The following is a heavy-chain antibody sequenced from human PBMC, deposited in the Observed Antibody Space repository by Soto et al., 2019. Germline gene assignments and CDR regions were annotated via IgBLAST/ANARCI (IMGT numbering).Heavy chain of an antibody. CDR1: GYTFTGYF. D-gene: IGHD3-16*01. CDR3: ARVIGGPYINSPLDP. CDR2: INPYSGGA. V-gene: IGHV1-2*02. Sequence: ASVKVSCKASGYTFTGYFMHWVRQAPGQGLEWMGWINPYSGGADYAQSFQGRVTMTRDTSISTVYMELSRLRFDDTALFSCARVIGGPYINSPLDPWGQGTVVTVSS. J-gene: IGHJ5*02.